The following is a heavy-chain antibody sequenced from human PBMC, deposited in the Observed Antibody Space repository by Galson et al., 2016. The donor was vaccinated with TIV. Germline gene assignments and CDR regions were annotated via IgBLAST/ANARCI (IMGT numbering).Heavy chain of an antibody. CDR3: ARSLVQGVVGQYHGMDV. Sequence: SVKVSCKASGGIFSNYGINWVRQAPGQGLEWMGGTIPIFGTAIYAQKVQGRLTMTTDSSTSTAYMELRSLKSDDTAVYYCARSLVQGVVGQYHGMDVWGQGTTVTVSS. D-gene: IGHD3-10*01. CDR1: GGIFSNYG. J-gene: IGHJ6*02. CDR2: TIPIFGTA. V-gene: IGHV1-69*05.